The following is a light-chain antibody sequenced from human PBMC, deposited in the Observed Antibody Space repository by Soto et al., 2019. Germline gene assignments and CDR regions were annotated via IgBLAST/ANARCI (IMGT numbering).Light chain of an antibody. CDR3: CSYAGSYSVV. Sequence: QSALTQPRSVSGSPGQSVTISCTGTSSDVGDYNYVSLYQQHPGKGPKVMIYDVTKRPSVVPDRFSGSKSGNTASLTISGLQAEDEADYYCCSYAGSYSVVFGGGTKLNVL. V-gene: IGLV2-11*01. CDR1: SSDVGDYNY. CDR2: DVT. J-gene: IGLJ2*01.